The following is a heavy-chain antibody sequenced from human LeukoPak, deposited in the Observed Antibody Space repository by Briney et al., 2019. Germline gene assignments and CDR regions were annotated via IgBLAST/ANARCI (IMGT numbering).Heavy chain of an antibody. V-gene: IGHV4-38-2*02. CDR2: IDHNGTT. CDR1: GYSIRSGYY. J-gene: IGHJ4*02. CDR3: ARDLSYCSGGSCYSSGY. D-gene: IGHD2-15*01. Sequence: SETLSLTCTVSGYSIRSGYYWGWIRQPPGKGLEGIGSIDHNGTTYYIPSLKSRGTISVDTSKNQFSLKLTPVTAADTAVYYCARDLSYCSGGSCYSSGYWGQGTLVTVSS.